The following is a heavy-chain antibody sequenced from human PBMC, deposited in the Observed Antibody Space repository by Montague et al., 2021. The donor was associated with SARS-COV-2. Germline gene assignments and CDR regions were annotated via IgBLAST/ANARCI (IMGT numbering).Heavy chain of an antibody. J-gene: IGHJ6*02. CDR2: IYYSGST. D-gene: IGHD3-16*01. Sequence: SETLSLTCTVSGGSISSSGYYWGWIRQPPGKGLEWIGSIYYSGSTYYNPSLKSRVTISVDTSKNQFSLKLSSVTAADTAVYYCARLYVSSSYYYGMDVWGQGTTVTVSS. CDR1: GGSISSSGYY. CDR3: ARLYVSSSYYYGMDV. V-gene: IGHV4-39*01.